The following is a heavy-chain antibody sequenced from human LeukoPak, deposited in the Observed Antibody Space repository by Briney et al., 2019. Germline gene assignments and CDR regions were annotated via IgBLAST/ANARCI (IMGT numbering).Heavy chain of an antibody. Sequence: SETLSLTCTVSGGSISSYYWSWIRQPPGKGLEWIGYIYYSGSTNYNPSLKSRVTISVDTSKNQFSLKLSSVTAADTAVYYCASAPWENHGIDYWGQGTLVTVSS. CDR1: GGSISSYY. CDR3: ASAPWENHGIDY. J-gene: IGHJ4*02. CDR2: IYYSGST. D-gene: IGHD1-14*01. V-gene: IGHV4-59*01.